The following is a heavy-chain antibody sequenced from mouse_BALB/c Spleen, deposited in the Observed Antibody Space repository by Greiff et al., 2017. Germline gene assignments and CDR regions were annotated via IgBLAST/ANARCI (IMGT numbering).Heavy chain of an antibody. CDR1: GFNIKDYY. J-gene: IGHJ3*01. V-gene: IGHV14-4*02. Sequence: EVQLQQSGAELVRSGASVKLSCTASGFNIKDYYMHWVKQRPEQGLEWIGWIDPENGDTEYAPKFQGKATMTADTYSNTAYLQLSSLTSEDTAVYYCNVGGGNRFAYWGQGTLVTVSA. CDR3: NVGGGNRFAY. CDR2: IDPENGDT. D-gene: IGHD1-1*02.